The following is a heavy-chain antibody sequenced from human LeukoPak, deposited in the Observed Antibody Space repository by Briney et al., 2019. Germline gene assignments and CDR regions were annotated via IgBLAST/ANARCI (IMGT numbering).Heavy chain of an antibody. CDR1: GYTLTELS. CDR3: ATLSHYYGSGSSLAV. J-gene: IGHJ6*02. D-gene: IGHD3-10*01. Sequence: ASVKVSCKVSGYTLTELSMHWVRLAPGKGLEWMGGFDPEDGETIYAQKFQGRVTMTEDTSTDTAYMELSSLRSEDTAVYYCATLSHYYGSGSSLAVWGQGTTVTVSS. CDR2: FDPEDGET. V-gene: IGHV1-24*01.